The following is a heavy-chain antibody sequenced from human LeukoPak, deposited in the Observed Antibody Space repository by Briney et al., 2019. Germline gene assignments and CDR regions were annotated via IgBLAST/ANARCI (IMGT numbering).Heavy chain of an antibody. D-gene: IGHD3-10*01. CDR3: ALNLGYYYGSGSYAFDI. CDR1: GYTFTDYY. CDR2: INPNSGGT. J-gene: IGHJ3*02. V-gene: IGHV1-2*06. Sequence: ASVKVSCKASGYTFTDYYMHWVRQAPGQGLEWMGRINPNSGGTNYAQKFQGRVTMTRDTSISTAYMELSRLRSDDTAVYYCALNLGYYYGSGSYAFDIWGQGTMVTVSS.